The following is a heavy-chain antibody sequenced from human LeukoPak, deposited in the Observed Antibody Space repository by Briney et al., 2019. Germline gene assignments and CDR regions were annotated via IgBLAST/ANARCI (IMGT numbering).Heavy chain of an antibody. CDR3: ARDVHGDYGSGWFDP. J-gene: IGHJ5*02. Sequence: ASVKVSCKTSGGTFNNSAISWVRQAPGQGLEWLGGIMPLFGTAGYAQKFQGRVTITKDESTRTVYLELTSLTSDDTDVYYCARDVHGDYGSGWFDPWGQGTLVSVSS. CDR1: GGTFNNSA. CDR2: IMPLFGTA. D-gene: IGHD4-17*01. V-gene: IGHV1-69*05.